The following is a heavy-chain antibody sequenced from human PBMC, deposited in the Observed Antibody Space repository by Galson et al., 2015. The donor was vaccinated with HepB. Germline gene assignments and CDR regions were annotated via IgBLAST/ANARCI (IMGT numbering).Heavy chain of an antibody. V-gene: IGHV3-66*01. CDR3: AGVWVTGRYFDY. CDR2: IYSGGST. CDR1: GFTVSSNY. J-gene: IGHJ4*02. Sequence: SLRLSCAASGFTVSSNYMSWVRQAPGKGLEWVAVIYSGGSTYYADSVKGSFTISRDNSNNTLYLQMNSRRAEDTAVYYCAGVWVTGRYFDYWGQGTLVTVSS. D-gene: IGHD2-21*02.